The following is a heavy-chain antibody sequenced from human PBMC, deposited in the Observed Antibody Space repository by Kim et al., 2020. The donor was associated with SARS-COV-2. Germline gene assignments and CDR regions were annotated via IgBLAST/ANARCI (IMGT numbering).Heavy chain of an antibody. J-gene: IGHJ6*04. Sequence: ASVKVSCKASGYTFTSYAMHWVRQAPGQRLEWMVWINAGNGNTKYSQKFQGRVTITRDTSASTAYMELSSLRSEDTAVYYCARTPVTFGGVIVILNYGMDVWGKGTTVTVS. CDR2: INAGNGNT. V-gene: IGHV1-3*01. CDR1: GYTFTSYA. D-gene: IGHD3-16*02. CDR3: ARTPVTFGGVIVILNYGMDV.